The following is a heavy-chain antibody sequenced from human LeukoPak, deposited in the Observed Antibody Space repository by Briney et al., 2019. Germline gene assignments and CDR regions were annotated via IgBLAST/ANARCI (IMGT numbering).Heavy chain of an antibody. J-gene: IGHJ3*02. CDR3: ARDLVTVTKGFDI. Sequence: PSESLSLTCTVSGDSFSSHYWTWIRQPPGKGLEWIGYISYIGSTNYNPSLKSRVTISIDTSKNQFSLKLSSVTAADTAVYYCARDLVTVTKGFDIWGQGTMVSVSS. D-gene: IGHD4-17*01. CDR2: ISYIGST. V-gene: IGHV4-59*11. CDR1: GDSFSSHY.